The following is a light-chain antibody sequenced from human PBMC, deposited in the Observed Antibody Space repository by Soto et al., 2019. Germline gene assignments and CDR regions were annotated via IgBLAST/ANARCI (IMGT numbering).Light chain of an antibody. CDR2: AAS. Sequence: EIQMTQSPSSLSASVEDRVIITCRASQSISNHLNWYQQKPGKAPKLLIFAASSLQSGVPSRFSGGGSGTDFTLTITSLQPEDFATYYCQQSYSSPWSFGQGTKVDIK. CDR1: QSISNH. J-gene: IGKJ1*01. CDR3: QQSYSSPWS. V-gene: IGKV1-39*01.